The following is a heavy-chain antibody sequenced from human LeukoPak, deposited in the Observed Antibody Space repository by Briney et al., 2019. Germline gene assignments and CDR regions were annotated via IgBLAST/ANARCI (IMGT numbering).Heavy chain of an antibody. CDR1: GGTFSSYN. CDR3: ARSSSGWYNWFDP. CDR2: MNPNSGNT. J-gene: IGHJ5*02. D-gene: IGHD6-19*01. V-gene: IGHV1-8*03. Sequence: ASVKVSCKASGGTFSSYNINWVRQATGQGLEWMGWMNPNSGNTGYAQKFQGRVTITRNTSISTAYMELSSLRSEDTAVYYCARSSSGWYNWFDPWGQGTLVTVSS.